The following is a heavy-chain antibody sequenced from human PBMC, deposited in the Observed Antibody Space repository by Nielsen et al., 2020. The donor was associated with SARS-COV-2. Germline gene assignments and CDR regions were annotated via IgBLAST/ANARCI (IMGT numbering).Heavy chain of an antibody. CDR2: INTYRGSS. Sequence: ASVKVSCKTSCYTFVDYDISWVRQAPGQGLEWVGWINTYRGSSQYAQKYQGRVTMTTDTSTSTVYVELSSLTSDDTAVYYCAKTTFSGSYYPASWGQGTLVTVSS. V-gene: IGHV1-18*04. J-gene: IGHJ4*02. CDR3: AKTTFSGSYYPAS. CDR1: CYTFVDYD. D-gene: IGHD1-26*01.